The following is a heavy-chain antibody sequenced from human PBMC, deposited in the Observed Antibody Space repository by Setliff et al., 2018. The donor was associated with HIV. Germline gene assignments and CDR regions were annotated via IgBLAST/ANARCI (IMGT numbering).Heavy chain of an antibody. CDR2: INHTGST. V-gene: IGHV4-34*01. CDR3: ARRDSSGYYLDFDY. D-gene: IGHD3-22*01. Sequence: SETLSLTCAVYGGSFSGYYWSWIRQPPGKGLEWFGEINHTGSTNYNPSLKSRVTIAVDTSKNQFSLKLSSVTAADTAVYYCARRDSSGYYLDFDYWGQGTLVTVSS. J-gene: IGHJ4*02. CDR1: GGSFSGYY.